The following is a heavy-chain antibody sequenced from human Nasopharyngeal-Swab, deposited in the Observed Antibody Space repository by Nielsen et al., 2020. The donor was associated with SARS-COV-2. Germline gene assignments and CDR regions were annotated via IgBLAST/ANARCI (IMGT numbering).Heavy chain of an antibody. CDR3: ARDPTPAVDSSSSLDYYYGMDV. Sequence: ASVKVSCKVSGYTFTSYYMHWVRQAPGQGLEWMGIINPSGGSTSYAQKFQGRVTMTRDTSTSTVYMELSSLRSEDTAVYYCARDPTPAVDSSSSLDYYYGMDVWGQGTTVTVSS. CDR2: INPSGGST. CDR1: GYTFTSYY. D-gene: IGHD6-6*01. V-gene: IGHV1-46*01. J-gene: IGHJ6*02.